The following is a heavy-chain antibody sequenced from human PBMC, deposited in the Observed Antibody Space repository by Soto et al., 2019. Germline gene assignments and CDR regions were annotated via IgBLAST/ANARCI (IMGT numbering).Heavy chain of an antibody. CDR3: ARDRSVVVELDY. D-gene: IGHD3-22*01. Sequence: QVQLVQSGAEVKKPGASVKGSCKASGYTFTSYYMHWVRQAPGQGLEWMGIINPSGGSTSYAQKFQGRVTMTRDTPTSPVYMALSSLRSEDTAVYYCARDRSVVVELDYWGQGTLVTVSS. CDR1: GYTFTSYY. J-gene: IGHJ4*02. V-gene: IGHV1-46*01. CDR2: INPSGGST.